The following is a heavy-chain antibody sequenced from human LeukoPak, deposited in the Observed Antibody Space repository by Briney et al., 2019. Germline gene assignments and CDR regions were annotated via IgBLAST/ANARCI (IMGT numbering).Heavy chain of an antibody. CDR2: INPNSGGT. D-gene: IGHD3-10*01. CDR3: ARGALKLLWFREPSFCYFDY. Sequence: ASVKVSCKASGYTFTGYYMRWVRQAPGQGLEWMGWINPNSGGTNYAQKFQGRVTMTRDTSISTAYMELSRLRSDDTAVYYCARGALKLLWFREPSFCYFDYWGQEPWSPSPQ. CDR1: GYTFTGYY. V-gene: IGHV1-2*02. J-gene: IGHJ4*01.